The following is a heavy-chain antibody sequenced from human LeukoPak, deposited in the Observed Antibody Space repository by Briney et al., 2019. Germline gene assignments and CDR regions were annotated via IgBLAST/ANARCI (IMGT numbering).Heavy chain of an antibody. V-gene: IGHV4-39*07. CDR2: IYYSGST. CDR3: ASGQTLLDY. CDR1: GGSISSSSYY. Sequence: SETLSLTCTVSGGSISSSSYYWGWIRQPPGKGLEWIGSIYYSGSTYYNPSLKSRVTISVDTSKNQFSLKLSSVTAADTAVYYCASGQTLLDYWGQGTLVTVSS. J-gene: IGHJ4*02.